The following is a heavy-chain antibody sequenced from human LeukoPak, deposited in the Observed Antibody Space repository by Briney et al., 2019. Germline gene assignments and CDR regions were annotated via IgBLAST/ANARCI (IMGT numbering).Heavy chain of an antibody. CDR2: INPNSGGT. CDR3: ARDTRITMVRGVITTFDY. V-gene: IGHV1-2*02. D-gene: IGHD3-10*01. CDR1: GYTFTGYY. J-gene: IGHJ4*02. Sequence: GASVKVSFKASGYTFTGYYTHWVRQAPGQGLEWMGWINPNSGGTNYARKFQGRVTMTRDTSISTAYMELSRLRSDDTAVYYCARDTRITMVRGVITTFDYWGQGTLVTVSS.